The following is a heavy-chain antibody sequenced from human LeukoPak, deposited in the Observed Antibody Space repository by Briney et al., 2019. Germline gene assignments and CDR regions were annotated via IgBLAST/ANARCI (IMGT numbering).Heavy chain of an antibody. CDR3: ARASGMIVPAAIYYYYYMDV. CDR1: GGSISSYY. V-gene: IGHV4-59*12. J-gene: IGHJ6*03. D-gene: IGHD2-2*01. CDR2: IYYSGST. Sequence: SETLSLTCTVSGGSISSYYWSWIRQPPGKGLEWIGYIYYSGSTNYNPSLKSRVTISVDTSKNQFSLKLSSVTAADTAVYYCARASGMIVPAAIYYYYYMDVWGKGTTVTVSS.